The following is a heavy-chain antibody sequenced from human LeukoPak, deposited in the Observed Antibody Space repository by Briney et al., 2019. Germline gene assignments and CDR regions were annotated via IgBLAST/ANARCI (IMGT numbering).Heavy chain of an antibody. Sequence: GASVKVSCKASGYTFTGYYIHWLRQPPGQALECMGWINPNSGGTNYAPKFQGLVTMSSDTSITTAYMELNRLISDDTAVYYCARTKPPCTSCLLLDYWGQGTLVTVSS. J-gene: IGHJ4*02. V-gene: IGHV1-2*02. CDR3: ARTKPPCTSCLLLDY. CDR2: INPNSGGT. CDR1: GYTFTGYY. D-gene: IGHD2-2*01.